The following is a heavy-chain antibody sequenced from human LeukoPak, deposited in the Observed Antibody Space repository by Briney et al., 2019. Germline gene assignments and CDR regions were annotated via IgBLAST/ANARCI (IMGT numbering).Heavy chain of an antibody. V-gene: IGHV4-4*02. CDR2: IYHSGST. D-gene: IGHD6-19*01. CDR1: GGSISSSNW. J-gene: IGHJ4*02. Sequence: PSGTLSLTCAVSGGSISSSNWWSWVRQPPGKGLEWIGEIYHSGSTNYNPSLKSRVTISVDTSKSQFSLKLSSVTAVDTAIYYCARDGRAGSLFAYWGQGTLVTVSS. CDR3: ARDGRAGSLFAY.